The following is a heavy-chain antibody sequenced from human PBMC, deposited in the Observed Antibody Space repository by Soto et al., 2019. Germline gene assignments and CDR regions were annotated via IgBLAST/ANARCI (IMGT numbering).Heavy chain of an antibody. D-gene: IGHD3-10*01. V-gene: IGHV4-59*01. CDR3: ARSSAPYYVDS. CDR1: GGSISGYY. CDR2: IYYSGST. Sequence: QVQLQESGPGLVKPSETLSLTCAGSGGSISGYYWSWIRQSPGKGLEWIGYIYYSGSTNYNPSLKSRVTISVNTSKNQFPLKLNSVTAADTAMYYCARSSAPYYVDSWGRGTLVTVSS. J-gene: IGHJ4*02.